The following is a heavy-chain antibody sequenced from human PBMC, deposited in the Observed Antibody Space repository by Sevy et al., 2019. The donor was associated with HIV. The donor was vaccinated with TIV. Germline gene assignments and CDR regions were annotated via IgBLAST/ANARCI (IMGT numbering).Heavy chain of an antibody. D-gene: IGHD6-19*01. Sequence: ASVKVSCKASGGTFSNYAISWVRQAPGQGLEWMGWISAYNGNTNYAQKLQGRVTMTTDTSTSTAYMELRSLRSDDTAVYYCARGTHSSGWYYFDYWGQGTLVTVSS. V-gene: IGHV1-18*01. J-gene: IGHJ4*02. CDR1: GGTFSNYA. CDR3: ARGTHSSGWYYFDY. CDR2: ISAYNGNT.